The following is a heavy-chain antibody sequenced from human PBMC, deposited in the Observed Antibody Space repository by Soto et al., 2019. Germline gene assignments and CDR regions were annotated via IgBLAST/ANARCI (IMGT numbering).Heavy chain of an antibody. V-gene: IGHV3-30*18. CDR3: AKDPYSNGLDYFDY. D-gene: IGHD4-4*01. CDR1: GFTFSSYG. CDR2: ISYDGSNK. J-gene: IGHJ4*02. Sequence: GSLRLSCAASGFTFSSYGMHWVRQAPGKGLEWVAVISYDGSNKYYADSVKGRFTISRDNSKNTLYLQMNSLRAEDTAVYYCAKDPYSNGLDYFDYWGQGTLVTVSS.